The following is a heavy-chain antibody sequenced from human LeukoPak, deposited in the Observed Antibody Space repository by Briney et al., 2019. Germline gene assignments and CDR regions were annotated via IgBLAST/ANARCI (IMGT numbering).Heavy chain of an antibody. J-gene: IGHJ6*02. CDR3: ARGRGGMDV. V-gene: IGHV3-66*01. Sequence: PGGSLRPSCVASRLIVSANYMTWVRQAPGKGLEWVSVTYSGGNTYYADSVKGRFTISRDNSKNTVYLQMNSLRVEDTAVYYCARGRGGMDVWGQGTTVTVSS. CDR1: RLIVSANY. CDR2: TYSGGNT.